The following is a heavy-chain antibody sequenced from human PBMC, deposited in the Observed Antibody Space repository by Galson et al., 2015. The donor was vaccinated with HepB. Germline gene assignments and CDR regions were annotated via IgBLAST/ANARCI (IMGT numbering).Heavy chain of an antibody. D-gene: IGHD4-17*01. CDR2: IYHSGST. J-gene: IGHJ6*02. V-gene: IGHV4-4*02. CDR3: ARGPYGDFYYYYGMDV. CDR1: GGSISSSNW. Sequence: TLSLTCAVSGGSISSSNWWSWVRQPPGKGLEWIGEIYHSGSTNYNPSLKSRVTISVDKSKNQFSLKLSSVTAADTAVYYCARGPYGDFYYYYGMDVWGQGTTVTVSS.